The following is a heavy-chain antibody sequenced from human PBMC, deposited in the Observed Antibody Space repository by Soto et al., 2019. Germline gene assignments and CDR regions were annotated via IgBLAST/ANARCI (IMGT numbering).Heavy chain of an antibody. CDR3: VKGGGYGSD. CDR1: GFTFSASW. Sequence: EVQLVESGGTLVPPGGSLRLSCAASGFTFSASWMHWVRLSPGKGLAWVSRTNSDGTNTDYADSAKGRFTISRDNARNTLYLQMTSLRSDDTAVYYCVKGGGYGSDWGQGTLVTVSS. D-gene: IGHD2-15*01. J-gene: IGHJ1*01. CDR2: TNSDGTNT. V-gene: IGHV3-74*01.